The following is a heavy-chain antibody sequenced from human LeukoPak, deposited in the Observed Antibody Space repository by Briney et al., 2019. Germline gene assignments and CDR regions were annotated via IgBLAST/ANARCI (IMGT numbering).Heavy chain of an antibody. CDR2: IGTAGDA. D-gene: IGHD3-10*01. Sequence: QTGGSLRLSCAASGFTFSSYDMHWVRQATGKGLEWVSAIGTAGDAYYPGSMKGRFTISRENAKNSLYLQMNSLRAGDTAVYCCARDRAGFDYWGQGTLVTVSS. CDR3: ARDRAGFDY. J-gene: IGHJ4*02. V-gene: IGHV3-13*04. CDR1: GFTFSSYD.